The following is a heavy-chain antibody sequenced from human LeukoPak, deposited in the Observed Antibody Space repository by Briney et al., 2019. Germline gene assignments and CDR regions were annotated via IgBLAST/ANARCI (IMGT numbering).Heavy chain of an antibody. Sequence: ASVKVSCKASGYTFTSYGVNWVRQAPGQGLEWMGWISPYSGNTNYAQNLQGRVTMTTVTSTSTAYMEVRNLRSDDTAVYYCARDYCSSASCYGGNIDPWGQGTLVTVSS. J-gene: IGHJ5*02. V-gene: IGHV1-18*01. CDR3: ARDYCSSASCYGGNIDP. CDR1: GYTFTSYG. D-gene: IGHD2-2*01. CDR2: ISPYSGNT.